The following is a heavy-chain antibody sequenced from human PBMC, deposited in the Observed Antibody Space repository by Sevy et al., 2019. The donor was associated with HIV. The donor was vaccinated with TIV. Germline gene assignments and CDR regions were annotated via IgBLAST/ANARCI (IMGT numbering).Heavy chain of an antibody. D-gene: IGHD5-18*01. J-gene: IGHJ4*02. CDR1: GFTFKTYG. V-gene: IGHV3-30*18. CDR3: AKDFVAGYSSPHWGYFDS. Sequence: GGSLRLSCAASGFTFKTYGMHWVRQAPGKGLEWVAVISIDGNIKYYGDSVKGRFTISRDNSQNTLYLQMNSLRPEDTAIYYCAKDFVAGYSSPHWGYFDSWGQGTLVTVSS. CDR2: ISIDGNIK.